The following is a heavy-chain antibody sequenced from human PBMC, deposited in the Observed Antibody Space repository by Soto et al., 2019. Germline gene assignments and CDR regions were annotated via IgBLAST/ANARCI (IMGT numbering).Heavy chain of an antibody. Sequence: SETLSLTCTVSGDSISSGDYYWSWIRQPPGKGLEWIGCIYYSGNTYYNPSLKRRFSISVDTSKNQFSLQLSSVTVADTAVYYCARFFKRYSSPRGPLAYSGRGSLV. CDR3: ARFFKRYSSPRGPLAY. CDR1: GDSISSGDYY. CDR2: IYYSGNT. D-gene: IGHD6-13*01. V-gene: IGHV4-30-4*01. J-gene: IGHJ4*02.